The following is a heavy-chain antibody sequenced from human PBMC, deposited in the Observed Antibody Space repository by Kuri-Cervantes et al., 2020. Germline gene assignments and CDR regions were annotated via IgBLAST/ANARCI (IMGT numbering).Heavy chain of an antibody. J-gene: IGHJ3*02. CDR2: ISTNGGST. CDR1: GFTFSNYG. D-gene: IGHD3-9*01. CDR3: AKETLPPSAGYYSLAYNI. Sequence: GESLKISCVASGFTFSNYGMTWIRQAPGNGLEWVSSISTNGGSTYYADSVKGRFTISRDNSKNTLYLQMNTLRAEDTAVYFCAKETLPPSAGYYSLAYNIWGQGTVVTVSS. V-gene: IGHV3-23*01.